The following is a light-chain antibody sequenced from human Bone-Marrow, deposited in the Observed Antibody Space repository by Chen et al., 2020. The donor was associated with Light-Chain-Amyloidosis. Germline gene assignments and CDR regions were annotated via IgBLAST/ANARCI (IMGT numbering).Light chain of an antibody. J-gene: IGKJ4*01. V-gene: IGKV1-33*01. CDR3: QQYDNLPLT. CDR1: QDISNY. CDR2: DAS. Sequence: DIQMTQSPSSLSASVGDRVTITCQASQDISNYLNWYQQKPGKAPTLLIYDASNLETGVPSRFSGSGSGTDFTFTISSLQPEEIATYYCQQYDNLPLTFGGGTKVEIK.